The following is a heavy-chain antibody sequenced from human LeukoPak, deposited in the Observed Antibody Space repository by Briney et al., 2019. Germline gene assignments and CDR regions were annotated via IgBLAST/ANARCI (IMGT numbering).Heavy chain of an antibody. CDR2: IYPGDSDT. CDR3: ARRSSIAPRLFDY. J-gene: IGHJ4*02. Sequence: GAPLQISCKGSGYIFTNYWNGGVRQMPGKGLEGMGIIYPGDSDTRYSPSFQGQVTFSAVESISTAYLQWSSLKASDTAIYYCARRSSIAPRLFDYWGQGTLVTVSS. D-gene: IGHD6-6*01. V-gene: IGHV5-51*01. CDR1: GYIFTNYW.